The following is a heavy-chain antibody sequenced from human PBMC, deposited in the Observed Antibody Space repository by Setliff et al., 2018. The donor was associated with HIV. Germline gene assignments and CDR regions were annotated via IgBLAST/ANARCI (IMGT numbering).Heavy chain of an antibody. D-gene: IGHD3-3*01. CDR2: INTNTGNP. CDR3: ARDLKRPNSNFWGGYPIPFDS. Sequence: ASVKVSCKSSGYTFNNYAMNWVRQAPGQGRELMGWINTNTGNPTYAQGFTGRFVFSLDTSVSTAYLQISGLKAEDTAVYFCARDLKRPNSNFWGGYPIPFDSWGQGTRVTV. V-gene: IGHV7-4-1*02. J-gene: IGHJ4*02. CDR1: GYTFNNYA.